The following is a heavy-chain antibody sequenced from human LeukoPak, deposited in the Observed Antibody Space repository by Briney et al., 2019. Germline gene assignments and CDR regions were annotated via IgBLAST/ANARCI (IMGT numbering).Heavy chain of an antibody. V-gene: IGHV3-23*01. CDR3: AKVRGGLYYYGSGSYYMNY. CDR2: ISGSGGST. CDR1: GFTFSSYA. J-gene: IGHJ4*02. Sequence: GGSLRLSCAASGFTFSSYAMSWVRRAPGKGLEWVSAISGSGGSTYYADSVKGRFTISRDNSKNTLYLQMNSPRAEDTAVYYCAKVRGGLYYYGSGSYYMNYWGQGTLVTVSS. D-gene: IGHD3-10*01.